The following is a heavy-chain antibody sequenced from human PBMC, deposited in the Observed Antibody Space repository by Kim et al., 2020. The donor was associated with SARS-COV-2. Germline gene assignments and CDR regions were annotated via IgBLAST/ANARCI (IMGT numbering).Heavy chain of an antibody. J-gene: IGHJ4*02. Sequence: YADSVKGRFTISRDNAKNTLYLQMNSLRAEDTAVYYCAKDAGGYSSSSDYWGQGTLVTVSS. V-gene: IGHV3-23*01. CDR3: AKDAGGYSSSSDY. D-gene: IGHD6-6*01.